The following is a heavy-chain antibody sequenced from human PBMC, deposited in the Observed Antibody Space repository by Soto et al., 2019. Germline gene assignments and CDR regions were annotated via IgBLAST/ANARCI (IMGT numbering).Heavy chain of an antibody. V-gene: IGHV1-18*01. Sequence: QVQLVQSGAEVKKPGASVKVSCKASGYTFTSYGISWVRQAPGQGLEWMGWISAYNGNTNYAQKLQGRVTMTTDTSTSTAYMELRSLRSDDTAVYYCARDLPDRYCSGGSCYPGGLFDPWGQGTLVTVSS. D-gene: IGHD2-15*01. CDR1: GYTFTSYG. CDR3: ARDLPDRYCSGGSCYPGGLFDP. CDR2: ISAYNGNT. J-gene: IGHJ5*02.